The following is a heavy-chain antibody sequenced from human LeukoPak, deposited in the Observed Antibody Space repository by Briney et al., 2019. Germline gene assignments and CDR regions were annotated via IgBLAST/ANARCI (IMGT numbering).Heavy chain of an antibody. CDR3: AKQGNDFWSGYSTYYYYYMDV. Sequence: PGGSLRLSCAVSGFTFSSYAMTWVRQAPGKGLEWVSSIGGSGGSTYYADSVKGRFTISRDNSKNTLYLQMNSVRAEDTAVYYCAKQGNDFWSGYSTYYYYYMDVWGKGTTVTVSS. J-gene: IGHJ6*03. CDR2: IGGSGGST. D-gene: IGHD3-3*01. V-gene: IGHV3-23*01. CDR1: GFTFSSYA.